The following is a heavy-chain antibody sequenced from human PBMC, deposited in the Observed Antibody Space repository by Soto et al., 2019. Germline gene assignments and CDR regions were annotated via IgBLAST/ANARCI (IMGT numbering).Heavy chain of an antibody. Sequence: QVQLQESGPGLVKPSQTLSLTCTVSGGSISSGDYYWSWIRQPPGKGLEWIGYIYYSGSTYYNPSLKSRVTLSVDTSKNQFSLKLSSVTAADTAVYYCAREFMWDGYTDDAFDIWGQGTMVTVSS. CDR3: AREFMWDGYTDDAFDI. D-gene: IGHD5-12*01. CDR1: GGSISSGDYY. V-gene: IGHV4-30-4*01. J-gene: IGHJ3*02. CDR2: IYYSGST.